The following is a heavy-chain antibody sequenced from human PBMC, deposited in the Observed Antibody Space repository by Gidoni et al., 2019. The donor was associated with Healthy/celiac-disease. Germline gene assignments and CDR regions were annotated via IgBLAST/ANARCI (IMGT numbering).Heavy chain of an antibody. Sequence: EVQLVESGGGLVQPGRSLRLSCAASGFTFDDSAMHWVRQAPGKGLEWVSGISWNSGSIGYADSVKGRFTISRDNAKNSLYLQMNSLRAEDTALYYCAKGSTSCAITCTSGAFDIWGQGTMVTVSS. CDR3: AKGSTSCAITCTSGAFDI. V-gene: IGHV3-9*01. CDR1: GFTFDDSA. CDR2: ISWNSGSI. D-gene: IGHD2-2*01. J-gene: IGHJ3*02.